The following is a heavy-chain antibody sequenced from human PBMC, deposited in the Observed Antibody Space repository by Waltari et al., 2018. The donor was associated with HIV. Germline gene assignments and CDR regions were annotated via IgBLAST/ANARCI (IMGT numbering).Heavy chain of an antibody. V-gene: IGHV3-21*01. Sequence: EVQLVESGGGLVKPGGSLRLSCAASGFTFSSYSMNWVRQAPGKGLEWGSAISTSSRYIYYADSVKGRFTISRDNAKNSLYLQMNSLRAEDTAVYYCATKPSGSGSYYTIVDYWGQGTLVTVSS. CDR2: ISTSSRYI. J-gene: IGHJ4*02. CDR1: GFTFSSYS. D-gene: IGHD3-10*01. CDR3: ATKPSGSGSYYTIVDY.